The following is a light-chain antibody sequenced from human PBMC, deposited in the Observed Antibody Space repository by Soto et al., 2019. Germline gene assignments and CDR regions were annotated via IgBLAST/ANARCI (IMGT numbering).Light chain of an antibody. CDR1: QSVGSK. V-gene: IGKV3-11*01. Sequence: EIVLTQSAGTLSLSPGERAILSYRASQSVGSKLAWYQQKPGQAPRLLIYDASNRATGIPARFSGSGSGTDFTLTINSLAPEDFAIYYCHQRQSWPRTFGQGTKVDIK. CDR3: HQRQSWPRT. CDR2: DAS. J-gene: IGKJ1*01.